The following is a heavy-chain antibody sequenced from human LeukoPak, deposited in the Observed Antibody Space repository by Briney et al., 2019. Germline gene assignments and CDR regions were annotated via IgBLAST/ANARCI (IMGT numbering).Heavy chain of an antibody. CDR1: GYIFTSYW. CDR2: IYPGDSDT. Sequence: GESLKISCKGSGYIFTSYWIGWVRHMPGKGLEWMGIIYPGDSDTQYSPSLQGQVTISADKSISTAYLQWSSLKASDTAMYYCARRSYGYAFDIWGQGTMVTVSS. CDR3: ARRSYGYAFDI. V-gene: IGHV5-51*01. J-gene: IGHJ3*02. D-gene: IGHD5-18*01.